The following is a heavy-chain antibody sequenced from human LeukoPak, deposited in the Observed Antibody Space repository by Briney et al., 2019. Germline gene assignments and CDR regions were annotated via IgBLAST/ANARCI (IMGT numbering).Heavy chain of an antibody. CDR3: ARGGRRVIPAAHFDY. V-gene: IGHV4-59*01. Sequence: SETLSLTCTVSGGSISSYYWSWIRQPPGKGLEWIGYIYYSGSTNHNPSLTRRVTISVDTSKNQFSLKLSSVTAADTAVYYCARGGRRVIPAAHFDYWGQGTLVTVSS. CDR1: GGSISSYY. D-gene: IGHD2-2*01. J-gene: IGHJ4*02. CDR2: IYYSGST.